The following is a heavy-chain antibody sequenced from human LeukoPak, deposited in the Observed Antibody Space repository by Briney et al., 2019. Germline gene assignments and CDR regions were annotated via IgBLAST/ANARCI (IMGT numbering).Heavy chain of an antibody. D-gene: IGHD1-26*01. CDR3: AIVRGLYSGSYVFDY. CDR1: GFTFSSYA. Sequence: GGSLRLSCAASGFTFSSYAMSWVRQAPGKGLEWVSGISGSGDSTYYADSVKGRFTISRDNSKNTLYLLMNSLRAEDTAVYYCAIVRGLYSGSYVFDYWGQGTLVTVSS. J-gene: IGHJ4*02. CDR2: ISGSGDST. V-gene: IGHV3-23*01.